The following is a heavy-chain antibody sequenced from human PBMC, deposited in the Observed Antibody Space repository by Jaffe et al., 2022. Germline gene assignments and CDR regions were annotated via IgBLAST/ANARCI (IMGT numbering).Heavy chain of an antibody. CDR1: GGSISSSSYY. CDR3: ARHFRGLLNIVATGNFDY. D-gene: IGHD5-12*01. CDR2: IYYSGST. Sequence: QLQLQESGPGLVKPSETLSLTCTVSGGSISSSSYYWGWIRQPPGKGLEWIGSIYYSGSTYYNPSLKSRVTISVDTSKNQFSLKLSSVTAADTAVYYCARHFRGLLNIVATGNFDYWGQGTLVTVSS. J-gene: IGHJ4*02. V-gene: IGHV4-39*01.